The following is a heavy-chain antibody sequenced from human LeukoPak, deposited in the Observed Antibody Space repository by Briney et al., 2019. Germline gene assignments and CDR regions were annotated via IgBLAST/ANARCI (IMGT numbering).Heavy chain of an antibody. Sequence: ASVKVSCKASGGTFSSYAISWVRQAPGQGLEWMGGIIPNFGTANYAQKFQGRVTITTDESTSTAYMELSSLRSEDTAVYYCARDTPPRDYDILTGYPHYDAFDIWGQGTMVTVSS. CDR3: ARDTPPRDYDILTGYPHYDAFDI. CDR1: GGTFSSYA. J-gene: IGHJ3*02. CDR2: IIPNFGTA. D-gene: IGHD3-9*01. V-gene: IGHV1-69*05.